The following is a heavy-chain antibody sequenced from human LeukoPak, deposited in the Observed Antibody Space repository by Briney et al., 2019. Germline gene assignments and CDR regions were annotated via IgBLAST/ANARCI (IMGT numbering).Heavy chain of an antibody. D-gene: IGHD6-13*01. CDR2: LWYDGNNR. J-gene: IGHJ4*02. V-gene: IGHV3-33*01. CDR3: ARESAAGTCDY. CDR1: GFTFSSYD. Sequence: GGSLRLSCAASGFTFSSYDMHWVRQAPGKGLEWVAVLWYDGNNRYYADSVKGRFTIPRDNSKNTLYLQMNSLRAEDTAVYYCARESAAGTCDYWGQGTLVTVSS.